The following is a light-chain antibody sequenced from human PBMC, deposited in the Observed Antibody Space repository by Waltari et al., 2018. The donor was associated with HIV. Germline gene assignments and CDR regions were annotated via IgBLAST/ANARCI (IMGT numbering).Light chain of an antibody. Sequence: EIALTQSPGTLALSPGERATLSCRASQSVSSSFLAWYQQKPGQAPRLLIYGASSRATDSPDRFSGSGSGTDFTLTISRLEPEDFAVYFCQQYDNSATWTFGQGTKVEIQ. J-gene: IGKJ1*01. CDR2: GAS. V-gene: IGKV3-20*01. CDR3: QQYDNSATWT. CDR1: QSVSSSF.